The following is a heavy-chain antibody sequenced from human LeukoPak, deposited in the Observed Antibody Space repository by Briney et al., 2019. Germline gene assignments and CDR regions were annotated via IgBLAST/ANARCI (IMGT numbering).Heavy chain of an antibody. Sequence: GGSLRLSCAASGFTFSGYAMSWVRQAPGKGLEWVSAISGGGVSTYYAHSIKGRFTISRDDTKNTLYLQMNSLRAEDTAVYYCAKGMVRGVIPDYWGQGTLVTVSS. D-gene: IGHD3-10*01. J-gene: IGHJ4*02. CDR3: AKGMVRGVIPDY. V-gene: IGHV3-23*01. CDR1: GFTFSGYA. CDR2: ISGGGVST.